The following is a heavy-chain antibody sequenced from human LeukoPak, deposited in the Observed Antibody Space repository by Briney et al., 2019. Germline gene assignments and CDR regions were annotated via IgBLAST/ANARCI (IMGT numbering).Heavy chain of an antibody. J-gene: IGHJ4*02. CDR2: IKYDGSEK. CDR1: GFTFSRYW. V-gene: IGHV3-7*04. CDR3: AREGHSSSWFDY. Sequence: PGGSLRLSCAASGFTFSRYWMTWFRQAPGKGLEWVANIKYDGSEKYCVDSVKGRFTISRDNAQNSLYLQMNSLRAEDTAVYYCAREGHSSSWFDYWGQGTLVTVSS. D-gene: IGHD6-13*01.